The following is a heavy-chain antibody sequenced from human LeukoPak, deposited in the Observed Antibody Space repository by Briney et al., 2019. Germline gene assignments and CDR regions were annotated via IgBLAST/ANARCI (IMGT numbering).Heavy chain of an antibody. J-gene: IGHJ4*02. CDR2: ISGSGGGT. CDR1: EFTFSSYA. D-gene: IGHD2-2*01. CDR3: AREGGTVVVGRFDY. Sequence: GGSLRLSCAGSEFTFSSYAMSWVRQAPGKGLEWVSAISGSGGGTYYADSVKGRFTISRDNSKNTVYLHMNSLRPDDTALYYCAREGGTVVVGRFDYWGQGTLVTVSS. V-gene: IGHV3-23*01.